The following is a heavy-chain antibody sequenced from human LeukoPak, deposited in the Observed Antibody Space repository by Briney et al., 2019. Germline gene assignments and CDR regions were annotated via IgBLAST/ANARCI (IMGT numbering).Heavy chain of an antibody. CDR2: IRNDGTNK. Sequence: GGSLRLSCAASGFTFSSYDIHWVRQAPGKGLEWMAFIRNDGTNKNYADSVKGRITISRDNSKNTVNLQMDSLRAEDTAVYYCETLTPGYWGQGTLVTVSS. D-gene: IGHD1-14*01. J-gene: IGHJ4*02. CDR3: ETLTPGY. V-gene: IGHV3-30*02. CDR1: GFTFSSYD.